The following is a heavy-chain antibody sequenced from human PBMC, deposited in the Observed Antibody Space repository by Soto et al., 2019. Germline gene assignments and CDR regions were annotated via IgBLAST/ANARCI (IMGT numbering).Heavy chain of an antibody. J-gene: IGHJ5*02. Sequence: GGSLRLSCAASGFTFSSYAMSWVRQAPGKGLEWVSAISGSGGSTYYADSVKGRFTISRDNAKNSLYLQMNSLRAEDTAVYYCAKYSSSWYSLWFDPWGQGTLVTVSS. D-gene: IGHD6-13*01. CDR3: AKYSSSWYSLWFDP. CDR2: ISGSGGST. CDR1: GFTFSSYA. V-gene: IGHV3-23*01.